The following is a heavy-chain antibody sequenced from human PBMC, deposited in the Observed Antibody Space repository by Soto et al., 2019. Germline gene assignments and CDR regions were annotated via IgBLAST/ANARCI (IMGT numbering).Heavy chain of an antibody. CDR1: GGSISSGSYY. V-gene: IGHV4-39*01. CDR3: ARLAVAGLYYFDY. D-gene: IGHD6-19*01. CDR2: IYYSGST. J-gene: IGHJ4*02. Sequence: PSETLSLSCTVSGGSISSGSYYWGWIRQPPGKGLEWIGSIYYSGSTYYNPSLKSRVTISVDTSKNQFSLKLSSVTAADTAVYYCARLAVAGLYYFDYWGQGTLVTVSS.